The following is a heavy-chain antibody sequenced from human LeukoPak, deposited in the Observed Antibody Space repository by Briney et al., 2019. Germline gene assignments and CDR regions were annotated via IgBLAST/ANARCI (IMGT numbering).Heavy chain of an antibody. V-gene: IGHV5-51*01. CDR2: IFPTDSDT. D-gene: IGHD3/OR15-3a*01. J-gene: IGHJ3*01. CDR3: AGAIFGTGDYVDAFDV. Sequence: GESLKISCQGSAYAFSGHWIGWVRQKPGKGLEWMGIIFPTDSDTTHSPSFQGQVIISADQSTGTAYLQWSSLRASDTAMYYCAGAIFGTGDYVDAFDVWGQGTVVTVSS. CDR1: AYAFSGHW.